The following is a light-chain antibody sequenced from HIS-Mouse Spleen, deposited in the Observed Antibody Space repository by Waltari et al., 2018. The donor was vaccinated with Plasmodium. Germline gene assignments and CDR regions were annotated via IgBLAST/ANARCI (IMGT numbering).Light chain of an antibody. CDR1: QSISSY. J-gene: IGKJ1*01. CDR2: AAS. Sequence: DIQLTQSPSSLSASVGDILTITCRASQSISSYLNWYHQKPGKAPKLLIYAASSLQSGVPSRFSGSGSGTDFTLTISSLQPEDFATYYCQQNYNTWTFGQGTKVEIK. CDR3: QQNYNTWT. V-gene: IGKV1-39*01.